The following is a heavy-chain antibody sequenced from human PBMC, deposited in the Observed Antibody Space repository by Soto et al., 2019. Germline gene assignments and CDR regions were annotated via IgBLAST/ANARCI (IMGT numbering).Heavy chain of an antibody. D-gene: IGHD2-2*02. Sequence: PGGSLRLSCAASGFTFSSYGMHWVRQAPGKGLEWVAVISYDGGSTYYAESAKGRFTISRDNSKNTLYLQMNSLRAEDTAVYYCAKGSAAIYSNVDFWGQGTLVTVSS. J-gene: IGHJ4*02. CDR1: GFTFSSYG. CDR2: ISYDGGST. CDR3: AKGSAAIYSNVDF. V-gene: IGHV3-30*18.